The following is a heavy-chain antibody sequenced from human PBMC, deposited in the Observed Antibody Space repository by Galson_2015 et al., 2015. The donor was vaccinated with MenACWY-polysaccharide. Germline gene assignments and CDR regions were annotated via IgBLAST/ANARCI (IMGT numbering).Heavy chain of an antibody. V-gene: IGHV1-69*04. J-gene: IGHJ4*02. D-gene: IGHD2-21*02. CDR1: GGTFDDHG. CDR3: AKVSCDGGHCYFAD. Sequence: SVKVSCKASGGTFDDHGITWVRQAPGQGLEWMGRIIPMLGKPNYPQKIQGRVTISADTSTSTAYMEVTSLRSEDTAVYFCAKVSCDGGHCYFADWGQGTLVTVSS. CDR2: IIPMLGKP.